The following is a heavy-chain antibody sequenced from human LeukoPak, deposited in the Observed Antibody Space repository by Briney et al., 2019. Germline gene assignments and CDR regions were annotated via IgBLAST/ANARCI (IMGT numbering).Heavy chain of an antibody. V-gene: IGHV3-30*03. D-gene: IGHD5-12*01. CDR2: ISYDGSNK. CDR1: GFTLSSYV. Sequence: PGGFLRLSCAASGFTLSSYVMHWVRQAPGKGLEWVAVISYDGSNKYYADSVKGRFTISRDNSKNTLYLQMNSLRAEDTAVYYCARDNGYSGYDVPDYWGQGTLVTVSS. J-gene: IGHJ4*02. CDR3: ARDNGYSGYDVPDY.